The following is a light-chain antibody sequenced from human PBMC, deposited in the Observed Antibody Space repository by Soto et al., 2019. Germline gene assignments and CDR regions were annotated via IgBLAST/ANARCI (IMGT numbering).Light chain of an antibody. V-gene: IGKV3-11*01. CDR3: QQRSDWPTT. CDR1: QSVSTY. Sequence: EIVLTQSPATLSLSPGERATLSCRASQSVSTYLAWYKQKPGQAPRLLIYGASNRATGIPARFSGSGSGTDFTLTISSLEPEDFAVYYCQQRSDWPTTFGQGTKLEI. J-gene: IGKJ2*01. CDR2: GAS.